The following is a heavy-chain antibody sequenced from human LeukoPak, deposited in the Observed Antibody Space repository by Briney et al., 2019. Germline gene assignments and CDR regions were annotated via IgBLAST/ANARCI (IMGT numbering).Heavy chain of an antibody. CDR3: AKENTPSRLPAEDP. Sequence: ASVKVSCKASGYTFTAYYMHWVRQAPGQGLEWTGWINPNSGGTNYAHKFQGRVTMTRDTSINTAYMELSGLTSDDTAVYYCAKENTPSRLPAEDPWGQGTLVTVSS. CDR1: GYTFTAYY. CDR2: INPNSGGT. J-gene: IGHJ5*02. V-gene: IGHV1-2*02. D-gene: IGHD2-15*01.